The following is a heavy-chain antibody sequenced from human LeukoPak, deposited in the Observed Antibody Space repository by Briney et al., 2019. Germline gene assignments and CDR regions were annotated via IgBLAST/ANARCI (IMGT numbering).Heavy chain of an antibody. J-gene: IGHJ3*02. Sequence: GGSLRLSCAASGFTFSSYAMSWVRQAPGKGLEWVSAISGSGGSTYYADSVKGRFTISRDNSKSTLYLQMNSLRAEDTAVYYCAKPSLRYSSQYAFDIWGQGTMVTVSS. CDR1: GFTFSSYA. CDR3: AKPSLRYSSQYAFDI. D-gene: IGHD6-13*01. CDR2: ISGSGGST. V-gene: IGHV3-23*01.